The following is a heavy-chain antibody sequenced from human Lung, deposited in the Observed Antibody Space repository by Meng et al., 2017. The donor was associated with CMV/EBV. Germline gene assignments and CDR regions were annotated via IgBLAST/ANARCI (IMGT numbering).Heavy chain of an antibody. CDR2: VKSKTDGGTT. V-gene: IGHV3-15*01. CDR1: GFTFSNAC. J-gene: IGHJ4*02. D-gene: IGHD3-16*01. CDR3: TTDSGYGYVWGSYRLLGY. Sequence: SCAASGFTFSNACMSWVRQAPGKGLEWVGRVKSKTDGGTTDYAAPVKGRFTISRDDSKSTLYLQMNSLKTEDTAVYYCTTDSGYGYVWGSYRLLGYWXQGTLVTFSS.